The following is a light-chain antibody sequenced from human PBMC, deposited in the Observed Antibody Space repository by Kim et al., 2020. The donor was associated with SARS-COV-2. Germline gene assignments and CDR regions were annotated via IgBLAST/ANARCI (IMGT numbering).Light chain of an antibody. J-gene: IGLJ2*01. CDR2: EVS. CDR1: SSDVGGYNY. CDR3: SSYAGSIDVV. Sequence: GQSLPIPCTGTSSDVGGYNYVSWYQQHPGKAPKLMIYEVSKRPSGVPDRFSGSKSGNTASLTVSGLQAEDEADYYCSSYAGSIDVVFGGGTQLTVL. V-gene: IGLV2-8*01.